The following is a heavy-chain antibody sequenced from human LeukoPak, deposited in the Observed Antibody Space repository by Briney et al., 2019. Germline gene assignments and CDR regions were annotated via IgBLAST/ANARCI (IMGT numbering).Heavy chain of an antibody. CDR1: GFTVSSNY. CDR2: ISGNGVST. D-gene: IGHD3-10*01. CDR3: ATDAEFRYFQN. J-gene: IGHJ1*01. Sequence: QTGGSLRLSCAASGFTVSSNYMSWVRQATGEGLEWVSAISGNGVSTYYADSLNIRFTISRDNSRNTLYLQVTRLSAEDAAIYYCATDAEFRYFQNWGQGTLVTVFS. V-gene: IGHV3-23*01.